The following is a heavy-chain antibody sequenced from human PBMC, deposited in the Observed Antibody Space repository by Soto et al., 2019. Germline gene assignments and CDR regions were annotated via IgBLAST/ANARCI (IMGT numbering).Heavy chain of an antibody. CDR2: IYYSGST. D-gene: IGHD3-10*01. Sequence: SETLSLTCAVSGGSVSSTNWWSWVRQSPGKGLEWIGSIYYSGSTYYNPSLKSRVTISVDTSKNQFSLKLSSVTAADTAVYYCARHVLLWFGELSRYFDYWGQGTLVTVSS. CDR3: ARHVLLWFGELSRYFDY. J-gene: IGHJ4*02. V-gene: IGHV4-39*01. CDR1: GGSVSSTNW.